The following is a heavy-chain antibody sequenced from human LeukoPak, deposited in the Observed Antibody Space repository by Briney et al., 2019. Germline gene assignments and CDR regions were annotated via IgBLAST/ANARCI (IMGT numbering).Heavy chain of an antibody. D-gene: IGHD6-19*01. V-gene: IGHV3-33*01. CDR3: ARELQTDSSGWFEGYYYYYGMDV. CDR2: IWYDGSKK. J-gene: IGHJ6*02. CDR1: GFTFSSYG. Sequence: QPGGSLRLSCAASGFTFSSYGMHWVRQAPGKGLEWVAVIWYDGSKKYYADSVKGRFTISRDNSKNALYLQMNSLRAEDTAVYYCARELQTDSSGWFEGYYYYYGMDVWGQGTTVTVSS.